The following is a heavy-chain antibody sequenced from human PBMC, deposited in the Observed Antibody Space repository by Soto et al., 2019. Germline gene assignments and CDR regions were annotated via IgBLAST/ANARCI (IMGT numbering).Heavy chain of an antibody. Sequence: QVQLVESGGVVVQPGRSLRLSCAASGFTFSSYGMHWVRQAAGKRLEWVAGIWYDGSNKYYADSVKGRFTNSRDNSKNALYLPMHRLGAEDTAVYYSVRDHLAAVAVPYYYCGMDVWGQGATVTVSS. J-gene: IGHJ6*02. CDR3: VRDHLAAVAVPYYYCGMDV. CDR1: GFTFSSYG. CDR2: IWYDGSNK. V-gene: IGHV3-33*01. D-gene: IGHD6-19*01.